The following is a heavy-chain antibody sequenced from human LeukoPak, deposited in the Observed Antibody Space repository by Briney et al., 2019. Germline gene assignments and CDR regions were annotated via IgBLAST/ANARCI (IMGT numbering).Heavy chain of an antibody. Sequence: ASVKVSCKASGYTFTSYYMHWVRQAPGQGLEWMGIINPSGGSTSYTQKFQGRVTMTRDMSTSTVYMELSSLRSEDTAVYYCARHRGRFGEYFDYWGQGTLVAVSS. J-gene: IGHJ4*02. CDR3: ARHRGRFGEYFDY. D-gene: IGHD3-10*01. CDR1: GYTFTSYY. CDR2: INPSGGST. V-gene: IGHV1-46*01.